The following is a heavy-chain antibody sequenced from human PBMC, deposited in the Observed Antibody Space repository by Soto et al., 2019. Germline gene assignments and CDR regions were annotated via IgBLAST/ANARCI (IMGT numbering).Heavy chain of an antibody. CDR3: ARDWKKHAFDI. CDR2: IWYDGSNE. Sequence: QVQLVESGGGVVQPGRSLRLSCAASGFTFSSYGMHWVRQAPGKGLEWVAVIWYDGSNEYYADSVKGRFTISRDNSKNTLYLQMNSLRAEDTAVYYCARDWKKHAFDIWGQGTMVTVSS. V-gene: IGHV3-33*01. J-gene: IGHJ3*02. D-gene: IGHD1-1*01. CDR1: GFTFSSYG.